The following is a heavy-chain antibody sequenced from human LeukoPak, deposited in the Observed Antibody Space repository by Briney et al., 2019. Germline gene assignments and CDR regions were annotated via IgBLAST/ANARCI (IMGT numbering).Heavy chain of an antibody. CDR3: ARHSTNYGSGSYSTGGRWFDP. V-gene: IGHV5-10-1*01. D-gene: IGHD3-10*01. CDR1: GYSFTSYW. CDR2: IDPSDSYT. Sequence: GESLEISCKGSGYSFTSYWISWVRQMPGKGLEWMGRIDPSDSYTNYSPSFQGHVTISADKSISTAYLQWSSLKASDTAMYYCARHSTNYGSGSYSTGGRWFDPWGQGTLVTVSS. J-gene: IGHJ5*02.